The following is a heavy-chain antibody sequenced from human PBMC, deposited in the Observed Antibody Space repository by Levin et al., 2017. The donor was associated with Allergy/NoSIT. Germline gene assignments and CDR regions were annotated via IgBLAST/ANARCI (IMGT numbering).Heavy chain of an antibody. Sequence: SETLSLICTVSGGSISTGSYYWGWIRQPPGKGLEWIGNIYYSGNTYYNPSLQSRVTLSVDTSKNQFSLRLNSVTAADTAVYYCARLEPSCSGAFRYFDLWGRGTLVTVSS. CDR3: ARLEPSCSGAFRYFDL. CDR1: GGSISTGSYY. D-gene: IGHD3-10*02. J-gene: IGHJ2*01. V-gene: IGHV4-39*01. CDR2: IYYSGNT.